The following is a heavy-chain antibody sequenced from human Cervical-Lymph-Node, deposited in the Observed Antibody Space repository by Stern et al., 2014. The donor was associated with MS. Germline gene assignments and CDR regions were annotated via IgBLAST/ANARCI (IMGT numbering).Heavy chain of an antibody. CDR1: GYTFTSYW. V-gene: IGHV5-51*01. CDR2: IFPGGSDI. Sequence: EVQLVESGPEVKRPGESLKISCQPSGYTFTSYWIGWVRQMPGKGLEWIAIIFPGGSDIRYSPSFQGQVPISADKSSSTAYLQWNNLKASDTAIYYCARQRYFDYWGQGTLVTVSS. J-gene: IGHJ4*02. CDR3: ARQRYFDY.